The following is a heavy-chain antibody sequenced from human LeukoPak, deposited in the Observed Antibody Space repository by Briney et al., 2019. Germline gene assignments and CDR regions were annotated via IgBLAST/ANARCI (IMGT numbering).Heavy chain of an antibody. CDR1: RYTFTSYG. CDR2: ISAYNGNT. Sequence: ASVKVSCKASRYTFTSYGISWVRQAPGQGLEWMGWISAYNGNTNYAQKLQGRVTMTTDTSTSTAYMELRSLRSDDTAVYYCARDLGDYGDHDAFDIWGQGTMVTVSS. CDR3: ARDLGDYGDHDAFDI. D-gene: IGHD4-17*01. V-gene: IGHV1-18*01. J-gene: IGHJ3*02.